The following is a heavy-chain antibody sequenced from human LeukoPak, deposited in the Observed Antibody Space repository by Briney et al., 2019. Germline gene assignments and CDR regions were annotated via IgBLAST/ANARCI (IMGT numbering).Heavy chain of an antibody. CDR2: IFYSGTT. Sequence: SETLSLTCTVSGGSISNYYWRWIRQPPGKGLEWIGYIFYSGTTNYNPSLKSRVTISVDTSKNQFSLKLNSVTAADTAVYYCARGVYIAAAQYGYWGQGTLVTVSS. D-gene: IGHD6-13*01. CDR1: GGSISNYY. J-gene: IGHJ4*02. V-gene: IGHV4-59*01. CDR3: ARGVYIAAAQYGY.